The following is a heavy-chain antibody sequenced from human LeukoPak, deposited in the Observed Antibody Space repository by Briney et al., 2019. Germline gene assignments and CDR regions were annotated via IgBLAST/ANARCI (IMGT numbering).Heavy chain of an antibody. CDR3: ARGSSCYNLIDP. V-gene: IGHV4-4*07. Sequence: NPSETLSLTCTVSGGSISSYYWSWIRQPAGKGLEWIGRIYTSGSTNYDPSLKSRVTMSVDTSKNQFSLKLSSVAAADTAVYYCARGSSCYNLIDPWGQGTLVTVSS. CDR1: GGSISSYY. CDR2: IYTSGST. J-gene: IGHJ5*02. D-gene: IGHD6-13*01.